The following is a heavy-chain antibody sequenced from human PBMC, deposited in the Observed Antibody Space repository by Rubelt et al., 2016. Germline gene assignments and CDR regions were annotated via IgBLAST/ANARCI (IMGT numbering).Heavy chain of an antibody. J-gene: IGHJ4*02. CDR3: ARSGRDDGYVRELDY. D-gene: IGHD4-17*01. CDR2: INHSGDT. V-gene: IGHV4-34*02. CDR1: GGSFSGHI. Sequence: QVKLQQWGAGLLKPSETLSLTCAVYGGSFSGHIWTWIRQSPGKVLEWIGEINHSGDTYYNPCLKGRVNMLVDTSKNQFSLKLSSVTAADTSVYYCARSGRDDGYVRELDYWGQGVLVTVSS.